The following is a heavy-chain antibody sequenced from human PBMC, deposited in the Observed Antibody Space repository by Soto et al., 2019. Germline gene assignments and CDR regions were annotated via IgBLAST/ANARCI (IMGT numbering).Heavy chain of an antibody. Sequence: QVQLQESGPGLVKPSQTLSLTCSVSGGSINSYGSGGHYWSWIRQHPGKGLEWIGYIYYSGGTYYTPALRRRVTISADTSKNQFSLKLSSVSAADTAVYYCARDDGALAGHHWGQGTLVTVSS. J-gene: IGHJ5*02. D-gene: IGHD6-19*01. CDR3: ARDDGALAGHH. CDR2: IYYSGGT. V-gene: IGHV4-31*03. CDR1: GGSINSYGSGGHY.